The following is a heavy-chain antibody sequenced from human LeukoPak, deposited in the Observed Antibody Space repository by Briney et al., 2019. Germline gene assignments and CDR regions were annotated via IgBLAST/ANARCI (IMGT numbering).Heavy chain of an antibody. J-gene: IGHJ3*02. D-gene: IGHD3-3*01. Sequence: SQTLSLTCAISGDSVSGSGVAWNWVRLSPSRGLEWLGRTFYRSRWYNHYALSVKSLITIAADTSKNQFSLQLDAVTPDDTALYYCTRGNTLFGVIILRYDAFDIWGQGTRVTASS. CDR2: TFYRSRWYN. CDR3: TRGNTLFGVIILRYDAFDI. CDR1: GDSVSGSGVA. V-gene: IGHV6-1*01.